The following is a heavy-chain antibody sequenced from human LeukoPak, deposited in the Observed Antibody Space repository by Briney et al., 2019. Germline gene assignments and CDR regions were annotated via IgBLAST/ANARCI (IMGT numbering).Heavy chain of an antibody. CDR2: ISGSGGST. CDR3: AKFAGEYCSGGSCPWTYYFDY. J-gene: IGHJ4*02. Sequence: LSGGSLRLSCAASGFTFSSYAMSWVRQAPGKGLEWVSAISGSGGSTYYADSVKGRFTISRDNSKNTLYLQMNSLRAEDTAVYYCAKFAGEYCSGGSCPWTYYFDYWGQGTLVTVSS. D-gene: IGHD2-15*01. V-gene: IGHV3-23*01. CDR1: GFTFSSYA.